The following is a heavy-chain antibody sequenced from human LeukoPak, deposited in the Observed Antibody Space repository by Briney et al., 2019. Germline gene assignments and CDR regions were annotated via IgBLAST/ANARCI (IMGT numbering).Heavy chain of an antibody. CDR1: GFTFSSYA. V-gene: IGHV3-30*04. Sequence: PGGSLRLSCAASGFTFSSYAMHWVRQAPGKGLEWVAVISYDGSNKYYADSVKGRFTTSRDNSKNTLYLQMNSLRAEDTAVYYCAREGLRRFDYWGQGTLVTVSS. CDR2: ISYDGSNK. CDR3: AREGLRRFDY. J-gene: IGHJ4*02. D-gene: IGHD2-15*01.